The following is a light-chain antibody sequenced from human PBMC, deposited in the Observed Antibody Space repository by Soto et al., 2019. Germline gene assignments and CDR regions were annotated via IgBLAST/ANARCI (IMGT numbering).Light chain of an antibody. CDR1: QSLSSN. Sequence: ETVMTQSPATLSVSPGERATLSCRASQSLSSNLAWYQQKPGQAPRLLIYGASTRATGIPARFSGSGSGTDFTLTIGSLQSQDFEVYYCQQYDTWPRTFGQGTKVDIK. CDR3: QQYDTWPRT. V-gene: IGKV3-15*01. J-gene: IGKJ1*01. CDR2: GAS.